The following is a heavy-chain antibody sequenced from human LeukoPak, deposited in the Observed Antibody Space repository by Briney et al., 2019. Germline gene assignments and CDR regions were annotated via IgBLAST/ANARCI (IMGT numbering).Heavy chain of an antibody. CDR1: GYTFTGYY. CDR2: INPNSGGT. Sequence: ASVKVSCKASGYTFTGYYMHWVRQAPGQGLEWMGWINPNSGGTNYAQKFQGRVTMTRDTSISTAYMELGRLRSDDTAVYYCATDIVVVPAAMPASDPWGQGTLVTVSS. J-gene: IGHJ5*02. D-gene: IGHD2-2*01. V-gene: IGHV1-2*02. CDR3: ATDIVVVPAAMPASDP.